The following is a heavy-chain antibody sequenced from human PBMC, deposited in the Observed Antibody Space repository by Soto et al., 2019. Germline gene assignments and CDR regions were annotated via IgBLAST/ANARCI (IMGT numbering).Heavy chain of an antibody. CDR1: GFTFSNFA. CDR2: ITSSGTST. J-gene: IGHJ4*02. Sequence: PGGSLRLSCTASGFTFSNFAMSWVRQAPGKGLEWVPAITSSGTSTYYADSVRGRFIISRDNSKNILFLQMHSLRAEDTAVYYCGQKGLIEPGDYWGQGTLVTVSS. V-gene: IGHV3-23*01. D-gene: IGHD2-8*01. CDR3: GQKGLIEPGDY.